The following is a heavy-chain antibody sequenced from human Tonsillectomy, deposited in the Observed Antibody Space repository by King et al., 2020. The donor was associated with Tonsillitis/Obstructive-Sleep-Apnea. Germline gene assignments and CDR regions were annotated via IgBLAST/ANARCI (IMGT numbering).Heavy chain of an antibody. Sequence: VQLVESGGGVVQPGRSLRLSCAASGFTFSSYAMHWVRQAPGKGLEWVAVISYDGSNKYYADYVKGRFTISRDNSKNTLYLQMNSLRAEDTAVYYCARDSTVTQFDYWGQGTLVTVSS. J-gene: IGHJ4*02. CDR3: ARDSTVTQFDY. V-gene: IGHV3-30*04. D-gene: IGHD4-17*01. CDR2: ISYDGSNK. CDR1: GFTFSSYA.